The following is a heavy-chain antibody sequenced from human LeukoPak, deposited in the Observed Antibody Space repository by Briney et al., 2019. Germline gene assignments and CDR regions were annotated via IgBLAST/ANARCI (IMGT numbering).Heavy chain of an antibody. CDR2: SDPEDDET. CDR3: ATELTYYYGSGRGGGAFDV. V-gene: IGHV1-24*01. D-gene: IGHD3-10*01. Sequence: ASVKVSCKVSGYTLTELSIHWVRQAPGKGLEWMGGSDPEDDETIYAQKFQGRVTMTEDTSTETAYMELSSLRSEDTVVYYCATELTYYYGSGRGGGAFDVWGQGTMVTVSS. CDR1: GYTLTELS. J-gene: IGHJ3*01.